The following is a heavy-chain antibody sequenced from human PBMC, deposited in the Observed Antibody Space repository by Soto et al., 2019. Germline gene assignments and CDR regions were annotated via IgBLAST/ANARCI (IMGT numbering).Heavy chain of an antibody. CDR2: IYYSGST. CDR3: ARARPRTCSRGSCYSNSYYYYYMDV. Sequence: SETLSLTCTVSGGSISGYYWSWIRQPPGKGLEWIGYIYYSGSTNYNPSLKSRVTISVDTSKNQFSLKLSSVTAADTAVYYCARARPRTCSRGSCYSNSYYYYYMDVWGKGTTVTVSS. V-gene: IGHV4-59*01. D-gene: IGHD2-15*01. CDR1: GGSISGYY. J-gene: IGHJ6*03.